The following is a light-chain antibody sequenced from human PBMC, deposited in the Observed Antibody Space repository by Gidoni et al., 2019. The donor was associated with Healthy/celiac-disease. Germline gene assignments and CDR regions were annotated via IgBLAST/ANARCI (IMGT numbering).Light chain of an antibody. Sequence: ELVMTQSPATLSVSPGERATLPCRASQSVSSNLAWYQQKPGQAPRLLIYGASTRATGIPARFSGSGSGTEFTLTISSLQSEDFAVYYCQQYNNWPGTFGQGTKLEIK. CDR3: QQYNNWPGT. J-gene: IGKJ2*01. V-gene: IGKV3-15*01. CDR1: QSVSSN. CDR2: GAS.